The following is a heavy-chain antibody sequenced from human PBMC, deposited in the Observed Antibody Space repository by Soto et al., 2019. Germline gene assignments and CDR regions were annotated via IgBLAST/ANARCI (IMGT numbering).Heavy chain of an antibody. D-gene: IGHD2-21*01. CDR3: ASNSYRT. J-gene: IGHJ1*01. V-gene: IGHV4-39*01. CDR2: VYYSGST. CDR1: GGFIRGSSYY. Sequence: PSETLSLTCTVSGGFIRGSSYYWGWILHAPWKGLEWIGSVYYSGSTYYNPSLKSRVTVSADTSKNQFSLKLASVTAADTALYYCASNSYRTWGQGIVVPVSS.